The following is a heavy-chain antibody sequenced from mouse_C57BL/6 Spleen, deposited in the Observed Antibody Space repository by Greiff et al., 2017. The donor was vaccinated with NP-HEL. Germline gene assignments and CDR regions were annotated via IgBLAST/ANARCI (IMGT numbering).Heavy chain of an antibody. V-gene: IGHV14-4*01. CDR2: IDPENGDT. Sequence: VQLKQSGAELVRPGASVKLSCTASGFNIKDDYMHWVKQRPEQGLEWIGWIDPENGDTEYASKFQGKATITADTSSNTAYLQLSSLTSEDTAVYYCTKIYYYGPGFAYWGQGTLVTVSA. CDR3: TKIYYYGPGFAY. J-gene: IGHJ3*01. CDR1: GFNIKDDY. D-gene: IGHD1-1*01.